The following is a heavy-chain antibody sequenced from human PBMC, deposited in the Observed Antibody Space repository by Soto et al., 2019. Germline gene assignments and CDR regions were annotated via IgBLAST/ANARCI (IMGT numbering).Heavy chain of an antibody. Sequence: PSETLSLTCTVSGGSISSYYWSWIRQHPGKGLEWIGYIYYSGSTNYNPSLKSRVTISVDTSKNQFSLKLSSVTAADTAVYYCVRAPPGDDYGDYTHYFDYWGQGTLVTVSS. J-gene: IGHJ4*02. D-gene: IGHD4-17*01. CDR1: GGSISSYY. V-gene: IGHV4-59*08. CDR3: VRAPPGDDYGDYTHYFDY. CDR2: IYYSGST.